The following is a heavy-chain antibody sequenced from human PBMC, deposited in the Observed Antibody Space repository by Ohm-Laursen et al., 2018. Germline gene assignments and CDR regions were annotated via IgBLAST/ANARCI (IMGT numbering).Heavy chain of an antibody. J-gene: IGHJ6*02. D-gene: IGHD3-16*01. Sequence: SLRLSCAASGFTFADYAMHWVRQAPGKGLEWVSGISWNSGSIGYADSVKGRFTISRDNAKNSLYLQMNSLRAEDTALYYCAKDMAVGYYYYGMDVWGQGTTVTVSS. CDR3: AKDMAVGYYYYGMDV. CDR1: GFTFADYA. CDR2: ISWNSGSI. V-gene: IGHV3-9*01.